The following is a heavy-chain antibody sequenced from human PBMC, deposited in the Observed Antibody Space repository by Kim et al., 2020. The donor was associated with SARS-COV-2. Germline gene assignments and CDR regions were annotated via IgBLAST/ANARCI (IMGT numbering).Heavy chain of an antibody. CDR2: IYYSGST. Sequence: SETLSLTCTFSGGSISSSSFYWGWIRQPPGKGLEWIGSIYYSGSTYYNPSLKSRVTISVDTSKNQFSLKLSSMTAADTAVYYCASRTVGAAPGYWGQGTLVTVSS. J-gene: IGHJ4*02. CDR3: ASRTVGAAPGY. D-gene: IGHD1-26*01. CDR1: GGSISSSSFY. V-gene: IGHV4-39*01.